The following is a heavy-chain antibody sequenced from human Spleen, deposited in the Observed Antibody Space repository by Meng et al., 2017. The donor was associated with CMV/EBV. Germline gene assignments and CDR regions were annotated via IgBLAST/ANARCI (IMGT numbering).Heavy chain of an antibody. CDR1: RFHFTSYG. J-gene: IGHJ4*02. CDR3: TRGVTEGATDS. Sequence: GESLKISCRASRFHFTSYGMHWVRQAPGKGLEWVGFIRSKAYGGTTEYDESLKGRFTISRDDSKSIAYLQMNSLKTEDTAVYFCTRGVTEGATDSWGQGTLVTVSS. V-gene: IGHV3-49*04. CDR2: IRSKAYGGTT. D-gene: IGHD1-26*01.